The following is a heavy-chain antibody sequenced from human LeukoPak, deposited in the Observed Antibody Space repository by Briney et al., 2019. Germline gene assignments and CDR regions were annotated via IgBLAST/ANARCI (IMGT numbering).Heavy chain of an antibody. CDR1: GGSISSTNW. Sequence: SGTLSLTCAVSGGSISSTNWWSWVRQPPGKGLEWIGEIFHSGSTNYNPSLKSRVTISVDKSKNQFSLKLSSVTAADTAVYYCAREPLGDLRGVTMYYFDCWGQGTLVTVSS. CDR2: IFHSGST. V-gene: IGHV4-4*02. D-gene: IGHD3-10*01. J-gene: IGHJ4*02. CDR3: AREPLGDLRGVTMYYFDC.